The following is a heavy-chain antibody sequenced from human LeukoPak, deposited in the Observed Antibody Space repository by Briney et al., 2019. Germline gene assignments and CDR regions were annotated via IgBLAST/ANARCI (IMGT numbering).Heavy chain of an antibody. CDR3: ARDRGWSGYYSD. CDR1: GGSISSYY. CDR2: IYYSGST. J-gene: IGHJ4*02. Sequence: PSETPSLTCTVSGGSISSYYWSWIRQPPGKGLEWIGYIYYSGSTNYNPSLKSRVTISVDTSKNQFSLELSSVTAADTAVYYCARDRGWSGYYSDWGQGTLVTVSS. D-gene: IGHD3-3*01. V-gene: IGHV4-59*01.